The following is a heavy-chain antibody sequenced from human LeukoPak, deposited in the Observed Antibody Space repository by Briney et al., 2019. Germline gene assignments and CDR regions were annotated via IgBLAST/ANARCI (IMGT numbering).Heavy chain of an antibody. Sequence: SETPSLTCAVSGGSISSSSYYWGWTRQPPGQGLEWIGSIYYSGSTYYNPSLKSRVTISVDTSKTQFSLKLSSVTAADTAVYYCARQQGYFDWLLDSGNNWYFDLWGRGTLVTVSS. CDR1: GGSISSSSYY. CDR2: IYYSGST. J-gene: IGHJ2*01. CDR3: ARQQGYFDWLLDSGNNWYFDL. V-gene: IGHV4-39*01. D-gene: IGHD3-9*01.